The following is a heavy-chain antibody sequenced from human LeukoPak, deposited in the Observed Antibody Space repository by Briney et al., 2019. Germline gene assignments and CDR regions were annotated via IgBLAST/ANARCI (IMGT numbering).Heavy chain of an antibody. V-gene: IGHV3-23*01. CDR3: AKGFASGSYSYNDY. Sequence: GGSLRLSCAASGFTFSSYAMTWVRQAPGKGPKWVSSISAGGSSTYSADSVKGRFTISRDNSKNTLYLQMNSLRAEDTAVYYCAKGFASGSYSYNDYWGQGTLVTVSS. J-gene: IGHJ4*02. CDR1: GFTFSSYA. CDR2: ISAGGSST. D-gene: IGHD3-10*01.